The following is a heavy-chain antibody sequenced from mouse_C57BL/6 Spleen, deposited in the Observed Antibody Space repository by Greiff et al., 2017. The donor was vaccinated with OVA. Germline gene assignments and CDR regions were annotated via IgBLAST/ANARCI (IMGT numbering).Heavy chain of an antibody. V-gene: IGHV10-1*01. CDR2: IRSKSNNYAT. J-gene: IGHJ4*01. CDR1: GFSFNTYA. CDR3: VRQDPYAMDY. Sequence: DVKLVESGGGLVQPKGSLKLSCAASGFSFNTYAMNWVRQAPGKGLEWVARIRSKSNNYATYYADSVKDRFTISRDDSESMLYLQMNNLKTEDTAMYYCVRQDPYAMDYWGQGTSVTVSS.